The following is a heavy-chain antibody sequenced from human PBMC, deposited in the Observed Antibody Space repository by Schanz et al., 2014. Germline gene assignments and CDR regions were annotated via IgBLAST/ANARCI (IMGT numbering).Heavy chain of an antibody. J-gene: IGHJ3*02. Sequence: QVQLVQSGAEVKKPGASVKVSCKVSGSIFSKLLMHWVRQGPAKGLEWMGGFDPKKGEAIYAQKFQGRVTMTADKSTSTVYMEVSGLRSEDTAMYYCVTEKRMESGTWAKAFDIWGQGTWVRLF. CDR3: VTEKRMESGTWAKAFDI. CDR2: FDPKKGEA. D-gene: IGHD3-3*01. V-gene: IGHV1-24*01. CDR1: GSIFSKLL.